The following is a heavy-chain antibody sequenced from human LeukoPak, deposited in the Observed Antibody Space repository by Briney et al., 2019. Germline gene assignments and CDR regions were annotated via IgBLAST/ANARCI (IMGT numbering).Heavy chain of an antibody. Sequence: GGSLRLSCTASGFTFSDYSMNWVRQAPGKGLEWVSSISRRSRHVYYAGSVKGRFTISRDNAKNSLYLQMNSLRAEDMAVYFCVRDLMGSGATTAYLHHWGQGTLVTDSS. CDR1: GFTFSDYS. J-gene: IGHJ1*01. CDR3: VRDLMGSGATTAYLHH. CDR2: ISRRSRHV. D-gene: IGHD4/OR15-4a*01. V-gene: IGHV3-21*01.